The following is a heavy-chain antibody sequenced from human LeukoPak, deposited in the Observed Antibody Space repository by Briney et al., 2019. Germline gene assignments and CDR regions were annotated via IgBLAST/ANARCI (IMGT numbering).Heavy chain of an antibody. Sequence: GGSLRLSCAASGFTFSNYAMSWVRQAPGKGLEWVLLISGSGGSTYYTDSVKGRFTISRDNSKNTLYLQMNSLRAEDTAVYYCAREANWAFDIWGQGTMVTVSS. CDR2: ISGSGGST. V-gene: IGHV3-23*01. CDR3: AREANWAFDI. J-gene: IGHJ3*02. D-gene: IGHD5-24*01. CDR1: GFTFSNYA.